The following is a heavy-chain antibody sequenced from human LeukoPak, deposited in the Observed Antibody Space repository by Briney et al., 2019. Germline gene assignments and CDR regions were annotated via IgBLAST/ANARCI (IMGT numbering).Heavy chain of an antibody. CDR1: GYTFTSYG. Sequence: ASVKVFCKASGYTFTSYGISWVRQAPGQGLEWMGWISAYNGNTNYAQKLQGRVTMTTDTSTSTAYMELRSPRSDDTAVYYCARVGLAEYYGSGECGMDVWGKGTTVTVSS. D-gene: IGHD3-10*01. CDR3: ARVGLAEYYGSGECGMDV. J-gene: IGHJ6*04. V-gene: IGHV1-18*04. CDR2: ISAYNGNT.